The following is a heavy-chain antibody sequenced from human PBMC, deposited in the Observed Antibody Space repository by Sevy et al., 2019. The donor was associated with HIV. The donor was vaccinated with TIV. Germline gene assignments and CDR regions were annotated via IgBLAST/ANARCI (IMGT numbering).Heavy chain of an antibody. V-gene: IGHV4-4*07. CDR2: IYTSGST. D-gene: IGHD3-22*01. J-gene: IGHJ6*02. CDR1: AGSISGSFS. Sequence: SETLSLTCTVSAGSISGSFSWSWVRQSAGKGLEWIGRIYTSGSTNYNPSLKSRVTMSVDTSKNQFSLSLTSVTAADTAVYYCARAPYYYDSSGYLSALVDVWGQGTTVTVSS. CDR3: ARAPYYYDSSGYLSALVDV.